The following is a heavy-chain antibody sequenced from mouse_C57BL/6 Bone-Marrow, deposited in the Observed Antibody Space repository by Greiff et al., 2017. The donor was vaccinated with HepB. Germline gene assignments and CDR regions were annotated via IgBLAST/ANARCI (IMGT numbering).Heavy chain of an antibody. CDR1: GFTFSSYT. Sequence: EVKVVESGGGLVKPGGSLKLSCAASGFTFSSYTMSWVRQTPEKRLEWVATISGGGGNTYYPDSVKGRFTISRDNAKNTLYLQMSRLRSEDTALYYCARRGNYYGSSYLYYFDYWGQGTTLTVSS. D-gene: IGHD1-1*01. J-gene: IGHJ2*01. CDR3: ARRGNYYGSSYLYYFDY. CDR2: ISGGGGNT. V-gene: IGHV5-9*01.